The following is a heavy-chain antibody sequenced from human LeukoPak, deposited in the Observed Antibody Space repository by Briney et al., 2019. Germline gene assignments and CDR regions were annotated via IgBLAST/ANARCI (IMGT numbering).Heavy chain of an antibody. D-gene: IGHD6-13*01. CDR3: AKDRSSSSWFPDY. CDR1: GFTFDDYA. V-gene: IGHV3-9*01. Sequence: PGVSLRLSCAASGFTFDDYAMHGVRQAPGKGLEWVSGISWNSGSIGYADSVKGRFTISRDNAKNSLYLQMNSLRAEDTALYYCAKDRSSSSWFPDYWGQGTLVTVSS. J-gene: IGHJ4*02. CDR2: ISWNSGSI.